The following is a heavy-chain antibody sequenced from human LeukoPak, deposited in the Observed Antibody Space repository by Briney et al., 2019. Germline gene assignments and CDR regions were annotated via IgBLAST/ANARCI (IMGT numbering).Heavy chain of an antibody. CDR3: ARERPRKYCSGGSCPIDY. V-gene: IGHV1-69*15. CDR1: GGTFSSYA. Sequence: SVKVSCKASGGTFSSYAISWVRQAPGQGLEWMGRLIPIFGTANYTQKFQGRATITSDESTSTAYMALSSLRSEDTAVYYCARERPRKYCSGGSCPIDYWGQGTLVTVSS. CDR2: LIPIFGTA. J-gene: IGHJ4*02. D-gene: IGHD2-15*01.